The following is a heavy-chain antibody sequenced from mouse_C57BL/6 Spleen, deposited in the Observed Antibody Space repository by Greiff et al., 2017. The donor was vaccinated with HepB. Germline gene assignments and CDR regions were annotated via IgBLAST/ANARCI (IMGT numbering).Heavy chain of an antibody. V-gene: IGHV2-9-1*01. CDR3: ARYYYGSYYYAMDY. CDR2: IWTGGGT. D-gene: IGHD1-1*01. Sequence: VKLVESGPGLVAPSQSLSITCTVSGFSLTSYAISWVRQPPGKGLEWLGVIWTGGGTNYNSALKSRLSISKDNSKSQVFLKMNSLQTDDTARYYCARYYYGSYYYAMDYWGQGTSVTVSS. CDR1: GFSLTSYA. J-gene: IGHJ4*01.